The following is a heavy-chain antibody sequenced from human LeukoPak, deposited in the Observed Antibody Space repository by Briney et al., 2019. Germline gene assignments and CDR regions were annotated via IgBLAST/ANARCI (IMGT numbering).Heavy chain of an antibody. CDR2: IIPIFGTA. CDR3: AREPVRSSTSCYWCAFDI. CDR1: GGTFSSYA. V-gene: IGHV1-69*01. J-gene: IGHJ3*02. Sequence: ASVKVSCKASGGTFSSYAISWVRQAPGQGLEWMVGIIPIFGTANYAQKLQGRVTITADESTSTAYMELSSLRSEDTAVYYFAREPVRSSTSCYWCAFDIWGQGTMVTVSS. D-gene: IGHD2-2*01.